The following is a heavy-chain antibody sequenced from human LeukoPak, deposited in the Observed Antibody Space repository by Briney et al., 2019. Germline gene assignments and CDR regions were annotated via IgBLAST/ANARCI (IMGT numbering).Heavy chain of an antibody. CDR2: IIPIFGTA. V-gene: IGHV1-69*05. CDR3: ARAGVVVPAADRPYYYYYYMDV. D-gene: IGHD2-2*01. CDR1: GGTFSSYA. J-gene: IGHJ6*03. Sequence: ASVKVSCKASGGTFSSYAISWVRQAPGQGLEWMGGIIPIFGTANYAQKFQGRVTITTDESTSTAYMELSSLRSEDTAAYYCARAGVVVPAADRPYYYYYYMDVWGKGTTVTVSS.